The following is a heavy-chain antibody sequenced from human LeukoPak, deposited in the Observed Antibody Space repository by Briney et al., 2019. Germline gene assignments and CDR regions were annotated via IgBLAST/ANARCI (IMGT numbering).Heavy chain of an antibody. CDR2: INWSGGST. CDR1: GFTFDDYG. CDR3: ARDKEVGATTAFDI. Sequence: GGSLRLSCAASGFTFDDYGMSWVRQAPGEGLEWVSGINWSGGSTGYADSVKGRFTISRDNAKNSLYLQMNSLRAEDTALYYCARDKEVGATTAFDIWGQGTMVTVSS. D-gene: IGHD1-26*01. V-gene: IGHV3-20*04. J-gene: IGHJ3*02.